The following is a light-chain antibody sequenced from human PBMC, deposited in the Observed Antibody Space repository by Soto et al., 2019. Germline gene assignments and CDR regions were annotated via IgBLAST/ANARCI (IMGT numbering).Light chain of an antibody. V-gene: IGLV2-14*01. CDR1: SSDVGGYNY. CDR3: SSYISSSTLHVV. J-gene: IGLJ2*01. CDR2: EVS. Sequence: QLVLTQPASVSGSPGQSITISCSGTSSDVGGYNYVSWYQQHPLKAPKLMIYEVSNRPSGVSNRFSGSKSGNTASLTISGLQAEDEADYYCSSYISSSTLHVVFGGGTKLTVL.